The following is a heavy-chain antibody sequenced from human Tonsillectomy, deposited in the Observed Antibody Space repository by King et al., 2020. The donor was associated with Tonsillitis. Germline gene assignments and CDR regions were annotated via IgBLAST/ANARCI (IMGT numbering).Heavy chain of an antibody. D-gene: IGHD1-26*01. J-gene: IGHJ4*02. CDR3: AKDIGRDRLFDY. CDR1: GFTFSSYG. CDR2: ISYDGSNK. V-gene: IGHV3-30*18. Sequence: VQLVESGGGVVQPGRSLRLSCAASGFTFSSYGMHWVRQAPGKGLEWVAVISYDGSNKYYADSVKGRFTISRDNSKNTLYLQMNSLRAEDTAVYYCAKDIGRDRLFDYWGQGTLVTVSS.